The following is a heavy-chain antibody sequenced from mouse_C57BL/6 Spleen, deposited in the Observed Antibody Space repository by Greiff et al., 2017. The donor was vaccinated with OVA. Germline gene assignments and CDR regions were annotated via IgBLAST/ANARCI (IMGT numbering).Heavy chain of an antibody. CDR1: GYTFTDYY. J-gene: IGHJ1*03. CDR2: INPNNGGT. Sequence: VQLKQSGPELVKPGASVKISCKASGYTFTDYYMNWVKQSHGKSLEWIGDINPNNGGTSYNQKFKGKATLTVDKSSSTAYMELRSLTSEDSAVYYCARVPYYYGSSWYFDVWGTGTTVTVSS. CDR3: ARVPYYYGSSWYFDV. D-gene: IGHD1-1*01. V-gene: IGHV1-26*01.